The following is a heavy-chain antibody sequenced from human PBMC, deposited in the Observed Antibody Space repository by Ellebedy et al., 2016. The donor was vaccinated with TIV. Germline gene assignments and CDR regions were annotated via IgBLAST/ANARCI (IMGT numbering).Heavy chain of an antibody. Sequence: GESLKISCAASGFPFSSFWMSSVRPAPGKGLEWVANTKEDGSEKYYVDSVRGRFTISRDNAKNSLDLQMNSLRAEDTAVYYCARDRGYDTFDYWGQGILVTVSS. D-gene: IGHD5-12*01. V-gene: IGHV3-7*01. J-gene: IGHJ4*02. CDR3: ARDRGYDTFDY. CDR1: GFPFSSFW. CDR2: TKEDGSEK.